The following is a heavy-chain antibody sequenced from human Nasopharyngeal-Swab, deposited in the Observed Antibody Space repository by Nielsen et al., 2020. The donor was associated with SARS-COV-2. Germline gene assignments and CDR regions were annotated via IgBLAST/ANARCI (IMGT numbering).Heavy chain of an antibody. J-gene: IGHJ5*02. CDR1: GYTFTSYY. CDR2: IIPIFGTA. Sequence: SVKVSCKASGYTFTSYYMHWVRQAPGQGLEWMGGIIPIFGTANYAQKFQGRVTITADESTSTAYMELSSLRSEDTAVYYCARDIAAMVTGPSWGQGTLVTVSS. CDR3: ARDIAAMVTGPS. V-gene: IGHV1-69*13. D-gene: IGHD5-18*01.